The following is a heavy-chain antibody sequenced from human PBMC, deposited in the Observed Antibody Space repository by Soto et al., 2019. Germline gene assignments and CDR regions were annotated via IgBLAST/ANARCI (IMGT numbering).Heavy chain of an antibody. D-gene: IGHD2-15*01. Sequence: SETLSLTCTVSGGSISSYYWSWIRQPPGKGLEWIGYMYYGGRTNYNPSLKSRVIISVDTSKMQVSLKLSSVTAADTAVYFCARGTPSPLIVRSSRGPWFDPWGQGTLVTVYS. CDR1: GGSISSYY. CDR2: MYYGGRT. CDR3: ARGTPSPLIVRSSRGPWFDP. V-gene: IGHV4-59*08. J-gene: IGHJ5*02.